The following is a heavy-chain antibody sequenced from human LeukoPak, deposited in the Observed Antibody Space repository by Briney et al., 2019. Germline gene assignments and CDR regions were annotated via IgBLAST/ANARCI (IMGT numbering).Heavy chain of an antibody. Sequence: SETLSLTCTVSSGSISGYYWSWIRQPPGKGLEWIGCIYYGGTTNYNPSLKSRVTILVDTSKNQFSLNLTSVTAADTALYYCARGHNIAVPYLNSWGQGIPVTVSS. CDR3: ARGHNIAVPYLNS. J-gene: IGHJ4*02. CDR1: SGSISGYY. V-gene: IGHV4-59*01. CDR2: IYYGGTT. D-gene: IGHD6-19*01.